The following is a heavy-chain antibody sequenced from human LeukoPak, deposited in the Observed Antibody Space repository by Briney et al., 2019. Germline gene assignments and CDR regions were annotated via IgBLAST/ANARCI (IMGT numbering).Heavy chain of an antibody. V-gene: IGHV4-59*01. D-gene: IGHD6-13*01. CDR1: GGSISSYY. CDR3: ARDVIGIAAAGPRGTYYYYGMDV. CDR2: IYYSGST. Sequence: PSETLSLTCTVSGGSISSYYWSWIRQPPGKGLEWIGYIYYSGSTNYNPSLKSRVTISVDTSKNQFSLKLSSVTAADTAVYYCARDVIGIAAAGPRGTYYYYGMDVWDQGTLVTVSS. J-gene: IGHJ6*02.